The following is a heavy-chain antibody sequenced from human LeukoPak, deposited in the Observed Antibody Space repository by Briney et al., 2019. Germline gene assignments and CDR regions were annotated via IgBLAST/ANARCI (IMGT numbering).Heavy chain of an antibody. D-gene: IGHD3-10*01. CDR2: IYYSGST. J-gene: IGHJ4*02. CDR1: GGSISSYY. Sequence: PPETLSLTCTVSGGSISSYYWSWIRQPPGKGLEWIGYIYYSGSTNYNPSLKSRVTISVDTSKNQFSLKLSSVTAADTAVYYCARAKYYYGSGSYYFDYWGQGTLVTVSS. CDR3: ARAKYYYGSGSYYFDY. V-gene: IGHV4-59*01.